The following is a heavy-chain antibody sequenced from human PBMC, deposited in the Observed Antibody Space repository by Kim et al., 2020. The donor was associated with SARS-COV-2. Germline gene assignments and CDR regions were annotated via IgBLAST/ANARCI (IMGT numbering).Heavy chain of an antibody. D-gene: IGHD1-26*01. CDR1: GYTFSSYA. CDR2: VSAAGLRT. J-gene: IGHJ4*03. CDR3: AKGLSGTRQDSYSDY. Sequence: GGSLRLSCAASGYTFSSYAMTWVRQAPGQGLEWVSAVSAAGLRTYYADSLKGRFTISRDNSKNTLYLQMNSLRTEDSAVYYCAKGLSGTRQDSYSDYWG. V-gene: IGHV3-23*01.